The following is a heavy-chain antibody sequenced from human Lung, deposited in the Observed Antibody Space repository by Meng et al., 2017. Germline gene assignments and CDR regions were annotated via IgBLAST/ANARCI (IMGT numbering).Heavy chain of an antibody. CDR1: GYNFPDYY. Sequence: GQRVQSGAEVKKPGASVKVSCKPSGYNFPDYYIHWVRRAPGQGLEWMGRINPKSGDTHYAQKFQARVTMTGDTSISTAYMELSGLRSDDTAMYYCARDEDISAAGKLFGDYWGQGTLVTAPQ. D-gene: IGHD6-25*01. J-gene: IGHJ4*02. CDR2: INPKSGDT. CDR3: ARDEDISAAGKLFGDY. V-gene: IGHV1-2*06.